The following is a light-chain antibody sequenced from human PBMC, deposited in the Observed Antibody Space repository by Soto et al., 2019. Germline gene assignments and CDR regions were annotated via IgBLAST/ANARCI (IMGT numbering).Light chain of an antibody. CDR1: QSISSD. J-gene: IGKJ2*01. CDR3: PQYNNWNT. Sequence: EIVMTQSPGTLSVSPGERATLSCRASQSISSDLAWYQQKPDQAPRLLIYGASTRSTGIPARFSGSGSGTEFTLTISSLQSEDLEVYYWPQYNNWNTFGQGTKLEIK. CDR2: GAS. V-gene: IGKV3-15*01.